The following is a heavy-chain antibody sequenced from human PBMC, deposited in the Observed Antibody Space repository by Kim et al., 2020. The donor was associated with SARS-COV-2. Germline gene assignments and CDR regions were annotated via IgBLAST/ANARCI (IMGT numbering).Heavy chain of an antibody. CDR2: INHSGST. Sequence: SETLSLTCAVYGGSFSGYYWSWIRQPPGKGLEWIGEINHSGSTNYNPSLKSRVTISVDTSKNQFSLKLSSVTAADTAVYYCARYREVVPAAPPDYWGQGTLVTVSS. CDR3: ARYREVVPAAPPDY. D-gene: IGHD2-2*01. V-gene: IGHV4-34*01. J-gene: IGHJ4*02. CDR1: GGSFSGYY.